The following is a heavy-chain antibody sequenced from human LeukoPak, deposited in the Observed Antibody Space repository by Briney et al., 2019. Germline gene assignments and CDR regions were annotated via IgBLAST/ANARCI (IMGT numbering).Heavy chain of an antibody. CDR2: INPNSGGT. CDR3: ARDYYDSSGYYPLYYFDY. D-gene: IGHD3-22*01. Sequence: ASVKVSCKTSGYTFTGYYIHWVRQAPGQGLEWMGWINPNSGGTNYAQNFQGRVTMTRDTSISTAYMELSRLRSDDTAVYYCARDYYDSSGYYPLYYFDYWGQGTLVTVSS. CDR1: GYTFTGYY. J-gene: IGHJ4*02. V-gene: IGHV1-2*02.